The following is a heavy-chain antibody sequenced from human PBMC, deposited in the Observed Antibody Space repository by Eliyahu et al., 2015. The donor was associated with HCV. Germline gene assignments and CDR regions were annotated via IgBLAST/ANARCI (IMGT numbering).Heavy chain of an antibody. CDR3: VRTHGFKGYFDF. CDR2: IDWAGDT. J-gene: IGHJ4*02. CDR1: TSGMG. D-gene: IGHD5-24*01. Sequence: TSGMGVTWVRQPPGKALEWLGIIDWAGDTYTSLQTRLTLSTDTSRNQVVLTMANLDPADTATYYCVRTHGFKGYFDFWGQGILVTVSS. V-gene: IGHV2-70*20.